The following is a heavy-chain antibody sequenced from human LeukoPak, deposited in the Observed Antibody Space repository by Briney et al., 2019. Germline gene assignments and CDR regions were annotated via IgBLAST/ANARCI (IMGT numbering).Heavy chain of an antibody. D-gene: IGHD3-10*01. Sequence: PSDTLSLTCALYGGSFSGNYWTGVRQAPGKGLEGRGEISHIGDTNYNPSLKSRVTMSLDTSKYQFSLKVTSMTVADTAVYYCARGNRHLAYYGSGSRLPYDSWGQGILVTVSS. J-gene: IGHJ4*02. CDR3: ARGNRHLAYYGSGSRLPYDS. CDR1: GGSFSGNY. CDR2: ISHIGDT. V-gene: IGHV4-34*01.